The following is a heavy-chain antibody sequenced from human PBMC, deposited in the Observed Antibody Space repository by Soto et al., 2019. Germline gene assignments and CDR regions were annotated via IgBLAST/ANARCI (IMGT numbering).Heavy chain of an antibody. D-gene: IGHD2-15*01. Sequence: SVKVSCKASGGTFSSYAISWVRQAPGQGLEWMGGIIPIFGTANYAQKFQGRVTITADESTSTAYMELSSLRSEDTAVYYCARVILEYCSGGSCFYGMDVWGQGNTVTVSS. V-gene: IGHV1-69*13. CDR3: ARVILEYCSGGSCFYGMDV. CDR1: GGTFSSYA. CDR2: IIPIFGTA. J-gene: IGHJ6*02.